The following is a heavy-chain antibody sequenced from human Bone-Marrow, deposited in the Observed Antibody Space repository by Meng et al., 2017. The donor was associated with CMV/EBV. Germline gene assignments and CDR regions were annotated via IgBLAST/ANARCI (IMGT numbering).Heavy chain of an antibody. J-gene: IGHJ3*02. V-gene: IGHV3-11*04. Sequence: GESLKISCAASGFTFSDYYMSWIRQAPGKGLEWVSYISSSGSTIYYADSVKGRFTISRDNAKNSLYLQMSSLRAEDTAVYYCARVDGYSSGWYSLAFNIWVQGTMVTVSS. CDR1: GFTFSDYY. D-gene: IGHD6-19*01. CDR2: ISSSGSTI. CDR3: ARVDGYSSGWYSLAFNI.